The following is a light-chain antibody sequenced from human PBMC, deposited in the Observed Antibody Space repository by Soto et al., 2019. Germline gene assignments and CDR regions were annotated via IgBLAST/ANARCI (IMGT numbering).Light chain of an antibody. V-gene: IGKV3-20*01. J-gene: IGKJ5*01. CDR2: GAS. CDR3: QQYGSSQIT. Sequence: EIVLTQSPGTLSLSPWERATRSCRASLSVSSSYLAWYQQKPGQAPRLLIYGASSRATGIPDRFSGSGSGTDFTLPISRLEPEDFAVYYCQQYGSSQITFGQGTRLEIK. CDR1: LSVSSSY.